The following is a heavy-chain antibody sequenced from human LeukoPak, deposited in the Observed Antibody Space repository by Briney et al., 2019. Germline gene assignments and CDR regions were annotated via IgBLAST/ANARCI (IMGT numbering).Heavy chain of an antibody. V-gene: IGHV4-59*01. CDR1: GGSISSYY. CDR3: ARVTESYAQEAFDY. Sequence: SETLSLTCTVSGGSISSYYWSWIRQPPGKGREWSGYIYYVGITNYNPSLKSRVTISVDTSKTQFSLKLSSVTAADTAVYYCARVTESYAQEAFDYWGQGTLVTASS. J-gene: IGHJ4*02. CDR2: IYYVGIT. D-gene: IGHD3-10*01.